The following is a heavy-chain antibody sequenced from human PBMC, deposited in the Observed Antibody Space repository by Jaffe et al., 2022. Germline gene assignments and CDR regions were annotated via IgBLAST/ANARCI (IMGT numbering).Heavy chain of an antibody. CDR3: ARDLNPPYYYGSGSYYKSASGGY. D-gene: IGHD3-10*01. J-gene: IGHJ4*02. Sequence: QVQLVQSGAEVKKPGASVKVSCKASGYTFTGYYMHWVRQAPGQGLEWMGWINPNSGGTNYAQKFQGRVTMTRDTSISTAYMELSRLRSDDTAVYYCARDLNPPYYYGSGSYYKSASGGYWGQGTLVTVSS. CDR1: GYTFTGYY. CDR2: INPNSGGT. V-gene: IGHV1-2*02.